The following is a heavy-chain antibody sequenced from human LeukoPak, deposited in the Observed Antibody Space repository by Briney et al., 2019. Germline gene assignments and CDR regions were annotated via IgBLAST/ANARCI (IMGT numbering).Heavy chain of an antibody. J-gene: IGHJ6*03. CDR1: GFTFSSYS. D-gene: IGHD3-16*01. V-gene: IGHV3-21*04. CDR3: ARGGSRNVWGSYYYYYYMDV. Sequence: GGSLRLSCAASGFTFSSYSMNWVRQAPGKGLEWVSSISSSSSYIYYADSVKGRFTISRDNAKNSLYLQMNSLRAEDTAVYYCARGGSRNVWGSYYYYYYMDVWGKGTTVTVSS. CDR2: ISSSSSYI.